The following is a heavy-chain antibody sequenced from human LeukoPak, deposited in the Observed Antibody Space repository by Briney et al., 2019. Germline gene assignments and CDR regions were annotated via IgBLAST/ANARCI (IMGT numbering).Heavy chain of an antibody. J-gene: IGHJ4*02. CDR1: GFTFSSYG. CDR2: MSNDGYTQ. Sequence: GRSLRLSCAASGFTFSSYGMHWVRQAPGRGLEWVVVMSNDGYTQYYADSVKGRFTISRDNSKNALFLQMNSLRAEDTAVYYCSKDWGEYYYGSGSYYNSDGYWGQGTLVTVSS. CDR3: SKDWGEYYYGSGSYYNSDGY. D-gene: IGHD3-10*01. V-gene: IGHV3-30*18.